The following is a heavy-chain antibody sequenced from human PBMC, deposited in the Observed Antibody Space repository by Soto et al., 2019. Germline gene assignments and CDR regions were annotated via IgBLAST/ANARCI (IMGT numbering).Heavy chain of an antibody. CDR1: GFSFSTYA. D-gene: IGHD1-7*01. CDR3: AKDIKGTGTNVIHDP. J-gene: IGHJ5*02. Sequence: EVQLLESGGSLVQPGGSLRLSCAASGFSFSTYAMGWVRQAPGKGLEWVSAISGSGSATYYADPVKGRFPISRDNSKGTLYLQMTSLRAGDTAGYYCAKDIKGTGTNVIHDPWGQGSLVTVSS. V-gene: IGHV3-23*01. CDR2: ISGSGSAT.